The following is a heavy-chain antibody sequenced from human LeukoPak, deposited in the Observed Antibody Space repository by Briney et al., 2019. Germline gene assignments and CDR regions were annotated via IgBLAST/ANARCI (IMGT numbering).Heavy chain of an antibody. CDR3: AKDRMVRGVTEPDY. D-gene: IGHD3-10*01. V-gene: IGHV3-30*18. CDR2: ISYDGSNK. Sequence: GGYLRLSCAASGFTFSSYGMHWVRQAPGKGLEWVAVISYDGSNKYYADSVKGRFTISRDNSKNTLYLQMNSLRAEDTAVYYCAKDRMVRGVTEPDYWGRGTLVTVSS. CDR1: GFTFSSYG. J-gene: IGHJ4*02.